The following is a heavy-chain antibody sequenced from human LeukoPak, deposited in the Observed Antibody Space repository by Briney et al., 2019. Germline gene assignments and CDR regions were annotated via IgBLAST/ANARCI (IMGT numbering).Heavy chain of an antibody. CDR2: ISGSGGST. Sequence: PGGSLRLSCAASGFTFSSYAMSWVRQAPGKGLEWVSAISGSGGSTYYADSVKGRFTISRDNSKNTLYLQMNSLRAEDTAVYYCAKDSVPLYYDFWSGYYTGIWYYFDYWGQGTLVTVSS. CDR1: GFTFSSYA. J-gene: IGHJ4*02. V-gene: IGHV3-23*01. CDR3: AKDSVPLYYDFWSGYYTGIWYYFDY. D-gene: IGHD3-3*01.